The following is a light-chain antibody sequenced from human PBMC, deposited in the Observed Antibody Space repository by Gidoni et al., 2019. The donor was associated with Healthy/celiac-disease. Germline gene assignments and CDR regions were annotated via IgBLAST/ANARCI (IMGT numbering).Light chain of an antibody. V-gene: IGKV1-39*01. Sequence: DIQMTQSPSSLSASVSDRVTITCRASQSIRSYLNWYQQNPGNAPTLLIYAASSLQSGVPSGFSGSGSWTDFTLTISSLQPEDVATYYCQQSYSTPQLTFGGGTKVEIK. CDR3: QQSYSTPQLT. J-gene: IGKJ4*02. CDR2: AAS. CDR1: QSIRSY.